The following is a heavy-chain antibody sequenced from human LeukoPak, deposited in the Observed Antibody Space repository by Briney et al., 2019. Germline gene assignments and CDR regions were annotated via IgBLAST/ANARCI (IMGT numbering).Heavy chain of an antibody. CDR2: IYYSGST. CDR3: ARDRDAFDI. V-gene: IGHV4-59*01. CDR1: GGSISSYY. J-gene: IGHJ3*02. Sequence: SETLSLTCTVSGGSISSYYWSWIRQPPGKGLEWIGYIYYSGSTNYNPSLKSRVTISVDTSKNQFSLKLSSVAAADTAVYYCARDRDAFDIWGQGTMVTVSS.